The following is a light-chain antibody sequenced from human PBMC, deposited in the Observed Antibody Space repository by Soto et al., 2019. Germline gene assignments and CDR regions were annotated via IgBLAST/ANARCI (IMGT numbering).Light chain of an antibody. CDR2: EVS. CDR1: SSDVGGYNY. Sequence: QSALTQPASVSGSPGQSITISCTGTSSDVGGYNYVSWYQQHPGKAPKLMIYEVSNRPSGVSIRFSGSKSGNTASLTISGLQAEDEADYYCSSYTSSSTLVFGGGPQLTVL. CDR3: SSYTSSSTLV. V-gene: IGLV2-14*01. J-gene: IGLJ2*01.